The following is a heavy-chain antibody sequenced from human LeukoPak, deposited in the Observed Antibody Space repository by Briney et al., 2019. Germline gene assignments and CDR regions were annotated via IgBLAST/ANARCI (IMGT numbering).Heavy chain of an antibody. CDR2: IYYSGSP. V-gene: IGHV4-59*01. CDR3: ARWGRIENYYILTGYQKYYYYYGIDV. Sequence: PSETLSLTCTVSGGSITSYYWGWIRQPPGEGLEWIGYIYYSGSPNNHTSLKRRVTISVDTSKTRFALKLSSVSAADTAVCCCARWGRIENYYILTGYQKYYYYYGIDVWGQGTTVTVSS. J-gene: IGHJ6*01. CDR1: GGSITSYY. D-gene: IGHD3-9*01.